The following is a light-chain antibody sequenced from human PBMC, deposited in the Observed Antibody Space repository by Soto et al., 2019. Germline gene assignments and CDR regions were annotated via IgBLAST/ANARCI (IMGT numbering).Light chain of an antibody. Sequence: QSVLTQPPSVSGAPGQRVTISCTGSSSNIGAGYDLHWYQQLPGTAPKLLIYGNINRPSGVPDRFSGSKSGTSASLAITGLQAEDEDDYYCQSYDSSLSGSGVFGGGTKLTVL. CDR3: QSYDSSLSGSGV. CDR2: GNI. CDR1: SSNIGAGYD. J-gene: IGLJ3*02. V-gene: IGLV1-40*01.